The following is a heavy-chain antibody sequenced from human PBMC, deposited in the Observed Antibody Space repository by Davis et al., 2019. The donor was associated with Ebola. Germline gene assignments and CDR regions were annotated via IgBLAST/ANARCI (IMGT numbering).Heavy chain of an antibody. V-gene: IGHV3-23*01. J-gene: IGHJ6*04. CDR3: AKSGLSFGVVKYQYGMDV. Sequence: GESLKISCAASGFTFSTYAMSWVRQAPGKGLEWVSAISGSGGSTYYADPVKGRFTISRDNSKKTLYLQMNSLRAEDTAVYYCAKSGLSFGVVKYQYGMDVWGKGTTVTVSS. CDR1: GFTFSTYA. CDR2: ISGSGGST. D-gene: IGHD3-3*01.